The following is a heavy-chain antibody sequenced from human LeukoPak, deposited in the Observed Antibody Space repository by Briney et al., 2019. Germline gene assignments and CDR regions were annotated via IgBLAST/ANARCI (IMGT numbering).Heavy chain of an antibody. CDR1: GGSISSYY. CDR2: ISYSGST. CDR3: ARGFDSKSTYFDY. V-gene: IGHV4-59*01. D-gene: IGHD5-12*01. Sequence: SETLSLTCTVSGGSISSYYWNWIREPPGKGLDWIGYISYSGSTNYNPSLKSRVTISLDTSKNQFSLKVRSVTAADTAVYYCARGFDSKSTYFDYWGQGTLVTVSS. J-gene: IGHJ4*02.